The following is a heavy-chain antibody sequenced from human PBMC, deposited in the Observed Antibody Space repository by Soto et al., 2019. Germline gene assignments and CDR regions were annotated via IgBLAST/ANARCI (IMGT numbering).Heavy chain of an antibody. CDR1: GFTFSSYW. Sequence: EVQLVESGGGLVQPGGSLRLSCVGSGFTFSSYWMHWVRQVPGKGPVWVSRINSAGSASSYVDFVKGRFTVSRDNAKYTLYLEMTSLSAEDTAVYYCATGGYSYGWGYWGQGTLVTVSS. CDR2: INSAGSAS. V-gene: IGHV3-74*01. D-gene: IGHD5-18*01. J-gene: IGHJ4*02. CDR3: ATGGYSYGWGY.